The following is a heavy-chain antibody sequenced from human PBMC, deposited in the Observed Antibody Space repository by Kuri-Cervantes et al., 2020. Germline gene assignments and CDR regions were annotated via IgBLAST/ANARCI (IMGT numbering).Heavy chain of an antibody. D-gene: IGHD1-26*01. J-gene: IGHJ3*02. Sequence: GGSLRLSCAASRFTFNSYAMTWVRQAPGKGLEWVSSISSSGSYIFYADSVKGRFTISRDNARNSLYLQMNSLRAEDTAVYYCVRGGTRRIVGTTRAFDIWGQGTMVTVSS. V-gene: IGHV3-21*03. CDR2: ISSSGSYI. CDR3: VRGGTRRIVGTTRAFDI. CDR1: RFTFNSYA.